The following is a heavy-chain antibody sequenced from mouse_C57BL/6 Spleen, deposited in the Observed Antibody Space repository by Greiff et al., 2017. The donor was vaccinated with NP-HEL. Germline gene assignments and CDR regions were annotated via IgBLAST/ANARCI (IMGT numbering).Heavy chain of an antibody. D-gene: IGHD3-3*01. CDR3: VREGLGNWYFDV. CDR2: LRSKSSNYAT. J-gene: IGHJ1*03. V-gene: IGHV10-3*01. Sequence: EVNVVESGGGLVQPKGSLKLSCAASGFTFNTYAMHWVRQAPGKGLEWVARLRSKSSNYATYYADSVKDRFTISRDDLQSMLYLQMNNLKTEDTAMYYWVREGLGNWYFDVWGTGTTVTVSS. CDR1: GFTFNTYA.